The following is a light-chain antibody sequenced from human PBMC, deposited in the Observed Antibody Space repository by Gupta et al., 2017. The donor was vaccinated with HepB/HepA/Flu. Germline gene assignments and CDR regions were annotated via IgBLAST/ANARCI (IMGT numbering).Light chain of an antibody. J-gene: IGKJ1*01. CDR2: AAS. V-gene: IGKV1-39*01. Sequence: DIQMPQSPSSLSASVGDRVTITCRASQNIRNYLNWYQQKPGKAPKLLISAASSLESGVPARFSGSGSETDFTLTISSLQPEDFATYYCQQSYSTPRTFGQGTKVEIK. CDR1: QNIRNY. CDR3: QQSYSTPRT.